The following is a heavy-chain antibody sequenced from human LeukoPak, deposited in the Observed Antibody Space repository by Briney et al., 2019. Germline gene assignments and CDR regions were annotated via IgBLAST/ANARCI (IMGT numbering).Heavy chain of an antibody. J-gene: IGHJ2*01. CDR2: IRYDGSNK. D-gene: IGHD6-13*01. Sequence: GGSLRLSCAASGFTFSSYGMHWVRQAPGKGLEWVAFIRYDGSNKYYADSVKGRFTISRDNSKNTLYLQMNSLRAEDTAVYYCAKGHSIGSSWLNWYFDLWGRGTLVTVSS. CDR1: GFTFSSYG. CDR3: AKGHSIGSSWLNWYFDL. V-gene: IGHV3-30*02.